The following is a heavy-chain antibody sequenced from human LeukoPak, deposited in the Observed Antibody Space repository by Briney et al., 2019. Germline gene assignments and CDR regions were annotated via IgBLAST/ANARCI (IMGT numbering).Heavy chain of an antibody. CDR2: QWSDGNGK. D-gene: IGHD4-11*01. Sequence: GGSLRLSCAASGFTYSHYGMHWVRQAPGKGLEMVAVQWSDGNGKYYSDAVKGRFTISRDNSRNTLDLQMDSLRGDDTAVYYCARDAEGGFDYSNSLKYWGQGTLVTVSS. V-gene: IGHV3-33*08. CDR3: ARDAEGGFDYSNSLKY. J-gene: IGHJ4*02. CDR1: GFTYSHYG.